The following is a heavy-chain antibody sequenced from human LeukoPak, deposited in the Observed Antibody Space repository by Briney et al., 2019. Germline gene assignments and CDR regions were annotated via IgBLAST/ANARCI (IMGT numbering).Heavy chain of an antibody. CDR1: GFTFSSYS. D-gene: IGHD6-6*01. V-gene: IGHV3-21*01. J-gene: IGHJ5*02. Sequence: GGPLRLSCAASGFTFSSYSMNWLRQAPAKGREWVSCISSSSSYICYADSIKGRFTISRYNAKNSLYLQMNSLRAEDTAVYYCARDLGQLGSIGWFDPWGQGTLVTVSS. CDR3: ARDLGQLGSIGWFDP. CDR2: ISSSSSYI.